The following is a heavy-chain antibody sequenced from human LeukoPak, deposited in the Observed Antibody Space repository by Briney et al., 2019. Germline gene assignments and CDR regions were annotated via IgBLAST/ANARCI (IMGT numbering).Heavy chain of an antibody. V-gene: IGHV3-30-3*01. D-gene: IGHD3-3*01. CDR2: ISYDGSNK. CDR3: AREVYYDFWSGYRQTSRSRDRYYYYGMDV. Sequence: GGSLRLSCAASGFTFSSYAMHWVRQAPGEGLEWVAVISYDGSNKYYADSVKGRFTISRDNSKNTLYLQMNSLRAEDTAVYYCAREVYYDFWSGYRQTSRSRDRYYYYGMDVWGQGTTVTVSS. CDR1: GFTFSSYA. J-gene: IGHJ6*02.